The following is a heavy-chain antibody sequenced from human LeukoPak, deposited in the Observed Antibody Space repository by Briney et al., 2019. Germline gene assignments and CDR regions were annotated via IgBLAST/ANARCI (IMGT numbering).Heavy chain of an antibody. J-gene: IGHJ3*02. CDR2: IYYSGST. Sequence: SETLSLTCAVSGGSISSSSYYWGWIRQPPGKGLEWIGYIYYSGSTNYNPSLKSRVTISVDTSKNQFSLKLSSVTAVDTAVYYCARGPVGGATYYDGDAFDIWGQGTMVTVSS. D-gene: IGHD1-26*01. CDR3: ARGPVGGATYYDGDAFDI. CDR1: GGSISSSSYY. V-gene: IGHV4-61*05.